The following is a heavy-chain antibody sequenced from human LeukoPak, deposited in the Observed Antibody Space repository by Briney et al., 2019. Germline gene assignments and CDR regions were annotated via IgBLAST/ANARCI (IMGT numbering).Heavy chain of an antibody. CDR2: IYYSGST. CDR3: ARGGTTVTPGLLWFDP. J-gene: IGHJ5*02. CDR1: GFTFSSYP. V-gene: IGHV4-59*01. Sequence: PGGSLRLSCAASGFTFSSYPMSWIRQPPGKGLEWIGYIYYSGSTKYNPSLKSRVTIPVDTSKNQFSLKLSSVTAADTAVYYCARGGTTVTPGLLWFDPWGQGTLVTVSS. D-gene: IGHD4-17*01.